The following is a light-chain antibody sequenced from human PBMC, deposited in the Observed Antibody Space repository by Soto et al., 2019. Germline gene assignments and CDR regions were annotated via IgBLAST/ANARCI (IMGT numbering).Light chain of an antibody. J-gene: IGKJ1*01. V-gene: IGKV1-9*01. CDR3: QQRYNWPLT. Sequence: IQLTQSPSSLSASVGDRVTITCRASQGISSYLAWYQQKPGKAPKLLIYAASTLQSGVPSRFSGSGSGTDFTLTISSLQPEDFAVYYCQQRYNWPLTFGQGTKVDIK. CDR1: QGISSY. CDR2: AAS.